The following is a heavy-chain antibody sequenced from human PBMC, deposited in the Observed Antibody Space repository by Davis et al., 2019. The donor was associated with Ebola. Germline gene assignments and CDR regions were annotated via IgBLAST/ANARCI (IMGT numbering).Heavy chain of an antibody. V-gene: IGHV3-30*04. J-gene: IGHJ4*02. CDR2: ISYDGRHE. Sequence: PGGSLRLSCAASGLTFTGYAMHWVRQASGEGLEWVAVISYDGRHEYYADSVKGRFTISRDNSKNRLYLQMNSLRVEDTAVYYCARGEGAAVAGIPFDYWGQGTLVTVSS. D-gene: IGHD6-19*01. CDR3: ARGEGAAVAGIPFDY. CDR1: GLTFTGYA.